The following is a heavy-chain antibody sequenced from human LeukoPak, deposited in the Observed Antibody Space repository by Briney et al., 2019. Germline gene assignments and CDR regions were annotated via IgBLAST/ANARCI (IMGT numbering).Heavy chain of an antibody. V-gene: IGHV3-48*01. CDR3: ARVLWNGDYPRFDY. CDR1: GFTFTIFG. D-gene: IGHD4-17*01. J-gene: IGHJ4*02. CDR2: IDARSGIT. Sequence: GGSLRLSCAASGFTFTIFGLNWVRQAPGKGPEWVSYIDARSGITYYADSVQGRFTISRDNAKESVFLQMNSLRAEDTAVYYCARVLWNGDYPRFDYWGQGTLVTVSS.